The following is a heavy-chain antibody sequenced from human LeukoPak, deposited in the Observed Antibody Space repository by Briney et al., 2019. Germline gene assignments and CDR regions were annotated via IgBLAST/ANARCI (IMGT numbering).Heavy chain of an antibody. CDR2: IYSGGST. D-gene: IGHD5-18*01. J-gene: IGHJ4*02. Sequence: PGGSLRLSCAASGFTVSSNYMSWVRQAPGKGLEWVSVIYSGGSTYYADSAKGRFTISRDNAKNSLYLQMNSLRAEDTAVYYCARDSLAGDTAMVSDYWGQGTLVTVSS. CDR3: ARDSLAGDTAMVSDY. CDR1: GFTVSSNY. V-gene: IGHV3-53*01.